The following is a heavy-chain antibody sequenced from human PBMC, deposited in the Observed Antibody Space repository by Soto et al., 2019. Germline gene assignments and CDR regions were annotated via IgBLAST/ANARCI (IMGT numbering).Heavy chain of an antibody. J-gene: IGHJ6*03. V-gene: IGHV4-39*01. CDR1: GGSISSSSYY. Sequence: QLQLQESGPGLVKPSETLSLTCTVSGGSISSSSYYWGWIRQPPGKGLEWIGSIYYSGSTYYNPSLKSRVTISVDTSKNQFSLKLSSVTAADTAVYYWARPGYYYYMDVWGKGTTVTGSS. CDR3: ARPGYYYYMDV. CDR2: IYYSGST.